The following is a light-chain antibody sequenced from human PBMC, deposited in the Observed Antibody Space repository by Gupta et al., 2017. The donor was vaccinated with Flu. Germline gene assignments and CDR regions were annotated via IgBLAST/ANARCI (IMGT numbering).Light chain of an antibody. CDR1: QSVSKH. CDR3: QQENDFHRT. J-gene: IGKJ1*01. Sequence: PATLSVSPGERATLSCRASQSVSKHLAWYQQKPGQAPRLLIYDASARATGFPARFSGSGSETEFTLTISSRQSEDFAVYYCQQENDFHRTFGQGTKVEVK. CDR2: DAS. V-gene: IGKV3-15*01.